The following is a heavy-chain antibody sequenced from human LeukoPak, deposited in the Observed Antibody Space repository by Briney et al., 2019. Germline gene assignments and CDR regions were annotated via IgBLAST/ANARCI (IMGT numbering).Heavy chain of an antibody. Sequence: PGGSLRLSCAASRFTFNSYAMSWVRQAPGKGLEWVSVIGGSNGITFYVGSVKGRFTISRDNSKNMLYLQMNSLRAEDTAVYYCAKDRLRIAVAGTGNFDYWGQGTLVTVSS. CDR2: IGGSNGIT. CDR3: AKDRLRIAVAGTGNFDY. J-gene: IGHJ4*02. V-gene: IGHV3-23*01. D-gene: IGHD6-19*01. CDR1: RFTFNSYA.